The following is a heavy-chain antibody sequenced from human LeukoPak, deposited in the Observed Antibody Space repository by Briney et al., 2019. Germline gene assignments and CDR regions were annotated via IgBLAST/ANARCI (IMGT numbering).Heavy chain of an antibody. CDR3: AGGAYGEASFAY. J-gene: IGHJ4*02. D-gene: IGHD4-17*01. CDR2: ISAGKGNT. Sequence: ASVKVSCKASGYTLTRYGITWVRQAPGQGLEWMGWISAGKGNTRYAQKFQGRVTMTTDTSTSTAYMELRSLRIDDTAVYYCAGGAYGEASFAYWGQGTLVTVSS. CDR1: GYTLTRYG. V-gene: IGHV1-18*01.